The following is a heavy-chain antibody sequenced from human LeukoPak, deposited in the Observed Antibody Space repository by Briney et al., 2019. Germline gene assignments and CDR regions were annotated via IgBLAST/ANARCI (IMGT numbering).Heavy chain of an antibody. CDR2: IYYSGST. Sequence: PSETLSLTCTVSGGSISSSSYYWGWIRQPPGTGLEWIGSIYYSGSTYYNPSLKSRVTISVDTSKNQFSLKLSSVTAADTAVYYCARRFLYYGSGSYFWFDPWGQGTLVTVSS. V-gene: IGHV4-39*01. CDR3: ARRFLYYGSGSYFWFDP. CDR1: GGSISSSSYY. D-gene: IGHD3-10*01. J-gene: IGHJ5*02.